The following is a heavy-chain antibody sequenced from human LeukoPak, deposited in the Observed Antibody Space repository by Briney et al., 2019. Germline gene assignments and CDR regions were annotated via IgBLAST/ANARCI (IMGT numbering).Heavy chain of an antibody. CDR3: ARGTLLSGSPTNTFDY. V-gene: IGHV1-69*13. D-gene: IGHD5-12*01. Sequence: SVKVSCKASGGTFSSYAISWVRQAPGQGLEWMGGIIPIFGTANYAQKFQGRVTITADESTSTAYMELSSLRSEDTAVYYCARGTLLSGSPTNTFDYWGQGTLVTVSS. CDR1: GGTFSSYA. CDR2: IIPIFGTA. J-gene: IGHJ4*02.